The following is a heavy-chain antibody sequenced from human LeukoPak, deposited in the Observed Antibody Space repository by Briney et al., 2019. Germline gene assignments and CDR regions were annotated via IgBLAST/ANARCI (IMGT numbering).Heavy chain of an antibody. CDR1: GYTFSNYD. J-gene: IGHJ4*02. V-gene: IGHV3-48*03. Sequence: GGSLRLSCAASGYTFSNYDMNWVRQAPGKGLEWVSHISGRGDTMYYADSVKGRFTISRDNAKNSLFLQMNSLRVEDTAVYYCAASRTLDHWGQGTLVTVSS. CDR2: ISGRGDTM. CDR3: AASRTLDH.